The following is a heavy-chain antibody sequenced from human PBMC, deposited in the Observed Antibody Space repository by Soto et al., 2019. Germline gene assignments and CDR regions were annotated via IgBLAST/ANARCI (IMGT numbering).Heavy chain of an antibody. D-gene: IGHD3-10*01. CDR3: ARDGRDLLLRSWFAP. CDR1: GYTFTSYG. CDR2: ISAYNGNT. V-gene: IGHV1-18*01. J-gene: IGHJ5*02. Sequence: ASVKVSCKASGYTFTSYGISWVRRAPGQGLEWMGWISAYNGNTNYAQKLQGRVTMTTDTSTSTAYMELRSLRSDDTAVYYCARDGRDLLLRSWFAPWGQGTLVTVSS.